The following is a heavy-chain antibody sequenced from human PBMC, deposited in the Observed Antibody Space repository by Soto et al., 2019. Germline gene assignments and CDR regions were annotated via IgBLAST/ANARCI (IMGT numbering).Heavy chain of an antibody. J-gene: IGHJ2*01. CDR3: ARMAGPWYFDL. CDR2: INHSGSS. CDR1: NGSMDSRDHY. V-gene: IGHV4-34*01. Sequence: PSETLSLTCTVSNGSMDSRDHYWSWIRQSPGRGLEWIGEINHSGSSNDNPPLKSRVTMSLDTSRKQFSLSLNAVTAADTAVHYCARMAGPWYFDLWGRGTLVTVSS.